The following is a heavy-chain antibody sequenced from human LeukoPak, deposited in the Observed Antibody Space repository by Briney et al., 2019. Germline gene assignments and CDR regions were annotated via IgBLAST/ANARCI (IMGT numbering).Heavy chain of an antibody. Sequence: GGSLRLSCAASGFTFSSYEMNWVRQAPGKGLEWVSYISSSGSTIYYADSVKGRFTISRDNAKNTLYLQMNSLRAEDTAVYYCARDLAGSRDKWGQGTLVTVSS. CDR2: ISSSGSTI. V-gene: IGHV3-48*03. CDR1: GFTFSSYE. D-gene: IGHD2-15*01. CDR3: ARDLAGSRDK. J-gene: IGHJ4*02.